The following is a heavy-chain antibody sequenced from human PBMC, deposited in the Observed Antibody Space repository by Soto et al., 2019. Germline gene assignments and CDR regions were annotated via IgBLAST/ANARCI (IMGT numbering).Heavy chain of an antibody. CDR1: GFTFISYA. CDR2: INGGSTT. Sequence: WGSLRLSCAASGFTFISYAMIFFRHSPGKGLEWVTAINGGSTTYYADSVKGRFTISRDNSKNTLYLQMNSLRAEDTAVYYCAKDKDWSGVYGMDVWGQGTTVTVSS. D-gene: IGHD3-3*01. V-gene: IGHV3-23*01. CDR3: AKDKDWSGVYGMDV. J-gene: IGHJ6*02.